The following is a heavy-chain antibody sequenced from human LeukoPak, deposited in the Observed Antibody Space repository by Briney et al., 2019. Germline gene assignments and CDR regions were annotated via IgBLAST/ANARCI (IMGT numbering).Heavy chain of an antibody. CDR1: GFTFSSYE. D-gene: IGHD2-15*01. CDR2: ISSSGSTI. Sequence: PGGSLRLSCAASGFTFSSYEMNWVRQAPGKGLEWVSYISSSGSTIYYADSVKGRFTISRDNAKNSLYLQMNSLRAEDTAVYYCARDCRYCSGGSCYSIYFDYWGQGTLVTVSS. CDR3: ARDCRYCSGGSCYSIYFDY. V-gene: IGHV3-48*03. J-gene: IGHJ4*02.